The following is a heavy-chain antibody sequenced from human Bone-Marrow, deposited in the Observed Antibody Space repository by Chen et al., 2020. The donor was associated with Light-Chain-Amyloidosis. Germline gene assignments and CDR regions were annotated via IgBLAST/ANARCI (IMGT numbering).Heavy chain of an antibody. V-gene: IGHV3-23*01. J-gene: IGHJ4*02. D-gene: IGHD3-3*01. CDR1: GFTFSSYA. CDR3: AKFKVDFWSGFPPHFDY. CDR2: ISGSGGST. Sequence: EVQLLESGGGLVQPGGSLRLSCAASGFTFSSYAMRWVRQAPGKGLEWVSAISGSGGSTYSADSVKGRFTISRDNSKNTLYLQMNSLRAEDTAVYYCAKFKVDFWSGFPPHFDYWGQGTLVTVSS.